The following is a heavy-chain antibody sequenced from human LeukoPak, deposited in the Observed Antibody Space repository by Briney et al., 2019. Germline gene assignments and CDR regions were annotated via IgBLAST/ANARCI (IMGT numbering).Heavy chain of an antibody. Sequence: GGSLRLSCAASGFTSSSYWMTWVRQAPGKGLEWVASINQDESEKYYVDSVKGRFTISRDNGKNSLFLQMNSLRAEDTAVYHCARDIAITMVRGVIGYWGQGTLVTVSS. D-gene: IGHD3-10*01. CDR1: GFTSSSYW. V-gene: IGHV3-7*01. J-gene: IGHJ4*02. CDR3: ARDIAITMVRGVIGY. CDR2: INQDESEK.